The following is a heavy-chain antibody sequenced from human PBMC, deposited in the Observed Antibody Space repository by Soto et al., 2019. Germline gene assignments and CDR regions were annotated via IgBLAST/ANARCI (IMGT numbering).Heavy chain of an antibody. CDR2: ISSSSTYT. D-gene: IGHD6-6*01. J-gene: IGHJ4*02. Sequence: PGGSLRLSCAASGFTFSDYYMSWIRQAPGKGLEWVPYISSSSTYTYSADSVKGRFTISRDNAKNSLYLQMNSLRAEDTAVYYCARSLSSSFWGYFDYWGQGTLVTVSS. CDR3: ARSLSSSFWGYFDY. CDR1: GFTFSDYY. V-gene: IGHV3-11*06.